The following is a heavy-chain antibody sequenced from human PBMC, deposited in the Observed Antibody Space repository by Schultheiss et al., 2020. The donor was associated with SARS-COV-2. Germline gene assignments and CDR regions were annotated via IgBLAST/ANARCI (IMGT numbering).Heavy chain of an antibody. CDR3: VIMKRCSGSYYNDY. D-gene: IGHD3-10*02. J-gene: IGHJ4*02. Sequence: SETLSLTCAVYGGSFSGYYWSWIRQPPGKGLEWIGEINHSGSTNYNPSLKSRVTISVDTSKNQFSLKLSSVTAADTAVYYCVIMKRCSGSYYNDYWGQGTLVTVSS. CDR2: INHSGST. V-gene: IGHV4-34*01. CDR1: GGSFSGYY.